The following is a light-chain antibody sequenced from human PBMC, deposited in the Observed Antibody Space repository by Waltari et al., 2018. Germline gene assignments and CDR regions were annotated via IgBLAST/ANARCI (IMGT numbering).Light chain of an antibody. V-gene: IGLV2-14*01. CDR1: SNDVGWYHS. Sequence: QSALTQPASVSGSPGQSVTIFCAGTSNDVGWYHSVSWYQEHPGQAPRVIIYDVSDRPSVVSDRFSGSKSGNTASLTISGLQAEDEADYYCSSQSSNDVVLFGGGTKLTVL. J-gene: IGLJ2*01. CDR3: SSQSSNDVVL. CDR2: DVS.